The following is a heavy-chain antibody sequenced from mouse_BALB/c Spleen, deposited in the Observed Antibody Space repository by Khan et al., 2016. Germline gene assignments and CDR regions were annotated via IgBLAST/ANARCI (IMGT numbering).Heavy chain of an antibody. CDR1: GYSFTGYY. CDR2: ISCYNGAT. CDR3: ARSSRGTYYYAMDY. V-gene: IGHV1S34*01. J-gene: IGHJ4*01. D-gene: IGHD2-14*01. Sequence: LVKTGTSVKISCKASGYSFTGYYMHWVKQSPGKSLEWIGYISCYNGATRYNQKLKGQATCTVDTSSSTAYMQFNSLTSEDSAVYYCARSSRGTYYYAMDYWGQGASVTVSS.